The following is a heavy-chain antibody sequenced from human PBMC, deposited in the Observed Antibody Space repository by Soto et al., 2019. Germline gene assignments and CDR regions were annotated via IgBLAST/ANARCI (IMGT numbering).Heavy chain of an antibody. CDR3: ARGGIAAAGPVGFDP. J-gene: IGHJ5*02. V-gene: IGHV4-59*08. CDR1: GGPISSSY. D-gene: IGHD6-13*01. CDR2: IYNRGST. Sequence: PSETLSLTCTVFGGPISSSYWSGIRQPPGKGLEWIGHIYNRGSTNYNPSLKSRVTISLDMSKNHFSLKLSSVTAADTAVYYCARGGIAAAGPVGFDPWGQGTLVTVSS.